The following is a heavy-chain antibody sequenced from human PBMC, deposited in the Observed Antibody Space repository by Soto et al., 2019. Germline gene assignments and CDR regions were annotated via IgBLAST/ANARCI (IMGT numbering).Heavy chain of an antibody. J-gene: IGHJ4*02. CDR1: GFTFSSYG. D-gene: IGHD2-2*01. V-gene: IGHV3-30*18. CDR2: ISYDGSNK. CDR3: AKLHIVVVPAAEYYFDY. Sequence: GGSLRLSCAASGFTFSSYGMHWVRQAPGKGLEWVAVISYDGSNKYYADSVKGRFTISRDNSKNTLYLQMNSLRAEDTAVYYCAKLHIVVVPAAEYYFDYWGQGTLVTVSS.